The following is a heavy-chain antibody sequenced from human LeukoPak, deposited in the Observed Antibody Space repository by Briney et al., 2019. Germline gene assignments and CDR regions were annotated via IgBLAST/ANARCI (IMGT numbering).Heavy chain of an antibody. D-gene: IGHD1-7*01. CDR1: GDSVSSNSAA. CDR2: TYYRSKWYN. J-gene: IGHJ6*02. CDR3: ARDRGTQLELHGMDV. V-gene: IGHV6-1*01. Sequence: SQTLSLTFAISGDSVSSNSAAWNWLRQSPARGVEWLGSTYYRSKWYNDYAVSGKNQITINPDTSKNQFSLQLNSVTPEDTAVYYCARDRGTQLELHGMDVWGQGTTVTVSS.